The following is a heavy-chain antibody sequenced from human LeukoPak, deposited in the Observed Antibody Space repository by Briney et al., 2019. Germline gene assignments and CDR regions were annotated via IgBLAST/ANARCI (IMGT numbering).Heavy chain of an antibody. Sequence: ASVKVSCKASGYTFTGYYMHWVRQAPGQGLEWMGTIIPILDIANYAQKFQGRVSVTADKSTSTAYMELSSLRSEDTAVYYCALRGYNDGKYYFDSWGQGTLVTVSS. CDR3: ALRGYNDGKYYFDS. CDR1: GYTFTGYY. V-gene: IGHV1-69*02. J-gene: IGHJ4*02. D-gene: IGHD5-18*01. CDR2: IIPILDIA.